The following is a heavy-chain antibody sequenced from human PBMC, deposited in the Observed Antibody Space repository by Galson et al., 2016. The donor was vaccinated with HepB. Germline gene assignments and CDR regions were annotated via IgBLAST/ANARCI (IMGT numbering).Heavy chain of an antibody. CDR2: IYPGDSDT. D-gene: IGHD3-22*01. CDR1: GYSFTNYW. Sequence: QSGAEVKKPGQSLKISCKGFGYSFTNYWIGWVRQMPGKGLEWMEIIYPGDSDTTYSPPFQGQVTISADKSISTAYLQWSSLKASDTAMYYCARSNDTYYYDSRGDYKYAMDVWGQGTTVTVSS. J-gene: IGHJ6*02. V-gene: IGHV5-51*01. CDR3: ARSNDTYYYDSRGDYKYAMDV.